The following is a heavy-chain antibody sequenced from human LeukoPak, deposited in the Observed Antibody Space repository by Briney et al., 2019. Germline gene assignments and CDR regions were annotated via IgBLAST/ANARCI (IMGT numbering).Heavy chain of an antibody. D-gene: IGHD4-17*01. J-gene: IGHJ6*03. CDR1: GYTFTSYD. Sequence: ASVKVSCKAPGYTFTSYDINWVRQATGQGLEWMGWMNPNSGNTGYAQKFQGRVTITRNTSISTAYMELSSLRSEDTAVYYCARVRNYYYYMDVWGKGTTVTVSS. CDR3: ARVRNYYYYMDV. V-gene: IGHV1-8*03. CDR2: MNPNSGNT.